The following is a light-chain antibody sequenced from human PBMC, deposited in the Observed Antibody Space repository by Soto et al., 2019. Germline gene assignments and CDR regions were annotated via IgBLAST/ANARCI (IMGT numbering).Light chain of an antibody. V-gene: IGLV2-23*01. CDR2: EDI. J-gene: IGLJ1*01. CDR3: YTYAGGSTYL. CDR1: SSDAGSYSL. Sequence: QSALTQPASVSGSPGQSITISCTGTSSDAGSYSLLSWYQHHPGKAPKLIIYEDIKGPSGVSNRFSGSKSGNTASLRISGLQAEDEADYYCYTYAGGSTYLFGTGTKLTVL.